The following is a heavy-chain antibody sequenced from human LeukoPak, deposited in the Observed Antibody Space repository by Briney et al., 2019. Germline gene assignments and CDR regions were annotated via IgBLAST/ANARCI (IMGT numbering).Heavy chain of an antibody. Sequence: ASVKVSCKASGYTFTGYYMHWVRQATGQGLEWMGWMNPNSGYTGYAQKFQGRVTMTRNTSISTAYMELRSLRSEDTAVYFCARGLGNDGIFDYWGQGTLVTVSS. J-gene: IGHJ4*02. CDR1: GYTFTGYY. D-gene: IGHD1-1*01. CDR3: ARGLGNDGIFDY. V-gene: IGHV1-8*02. CDR2: MNPNSGYT.